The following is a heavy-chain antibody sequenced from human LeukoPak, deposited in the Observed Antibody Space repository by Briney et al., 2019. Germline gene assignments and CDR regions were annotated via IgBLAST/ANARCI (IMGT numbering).Heavy chain of an antibody. Sequence: PGGSLRLSCAASGFTFSSYSMNWDRQAPGKGLEWVSSISSSSSYIYYAYSVKGRFTISRDNAKNSLYLQMNSLRAEDTAVYYCARIWAGYPRDYYDSSGYYYPVGVSWFDPWGQGTLVTVSS. J-gene: IGHJ5*02. D-gene: IGHD3-22*01. CDR2: ISSSSSYI. CDR1: GFTFSSYS. V-gene: IGHV3-21*01. CDR3: ARIWAGYPRDYYDSSGYYYPVGVSWFDP.